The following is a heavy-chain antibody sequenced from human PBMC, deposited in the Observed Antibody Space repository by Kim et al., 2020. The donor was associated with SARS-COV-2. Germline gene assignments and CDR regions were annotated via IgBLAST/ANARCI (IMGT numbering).Heavy chain of an antibody. J-gene: IGHJ4*02. CDR1: GFTFSSYA. D-gene: IGHD3-10*01. Sequence: GGSLRLSCAASGFTFSSYAMHWVRQAPGKGLEWVALIWYDGSNKYYADSVKGRFTISRDNSKNTLYLQMNSLRAEDTAVYYCAKDAEGGSGRIPFNWGQGTLVTVSS. CDR3: AKDAEGGSGRIPFN. CDR2: IWYDGSNK. V-gene: IGHV3-33*06.